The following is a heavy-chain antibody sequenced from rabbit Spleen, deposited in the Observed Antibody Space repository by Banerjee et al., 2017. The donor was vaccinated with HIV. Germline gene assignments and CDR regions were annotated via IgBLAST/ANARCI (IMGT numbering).Heavy chain of an antibody. CDR2: IDPVFGIT. Sequence: QEQLKETGGGLVQPGGSLKLSCKPSGFDFSGYGVSWVRQAPGKVLEWIGYIDPVFGITYYASWVNGRFTISSHSAQNTLYLQLNSLTAADTATYFCARGGGLWGQGTLVTVS. CDR3: ARGGGL. J-gene: IGHJ4*01. CDR1: GFDFSGYG. V-gene: IGHV1S47*01.